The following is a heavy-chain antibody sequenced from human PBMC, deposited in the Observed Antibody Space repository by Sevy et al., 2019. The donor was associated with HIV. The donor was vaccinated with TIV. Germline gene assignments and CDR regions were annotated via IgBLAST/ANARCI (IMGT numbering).Heavy chain of an antibody. J-gene: IGHJ4*02. D-gene: IGHD3-10*01. CDR3: ARHLSGRGYYGSGPYYAIDY. CDR1: DSSINDGFSY. CDR2: IHYSGAT. V-gene: IGHV4-39*01. Sequence: SETLSLTCTVSDSSINDGFSYWGWIRQSPGKGLEWIGTIHYSGATDYNPSLKSRVTISADASNKHFSLRVTSVTAADTALYYCARHLSGRGYYGSGPYYAIDYWGQGALVTVSS.